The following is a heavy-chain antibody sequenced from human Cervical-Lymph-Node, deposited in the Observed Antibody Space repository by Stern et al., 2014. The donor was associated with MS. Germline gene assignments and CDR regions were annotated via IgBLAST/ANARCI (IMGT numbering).Heavy chain of an antibody. CDR1: GYSFTIYY. CDR3: ARHVQGFDY. Sequence: VQLVQSGAEVKKPGESLKISCKLSGYSFTIYYIAWLRQMPGKGLEWMVVIYPYESDTTSSPSFQGQVTISADKSITTAYLQWSSLRASDTAMYYCARHVQGFDYWGQGTLVTVSS. V-gene: IGHV5-51*01. CDR2: IYPYESDT. J-gene: IGHJ4*02.